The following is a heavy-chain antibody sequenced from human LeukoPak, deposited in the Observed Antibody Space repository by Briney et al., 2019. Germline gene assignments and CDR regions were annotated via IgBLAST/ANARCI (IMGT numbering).Heavy chain of an antibody. CDR3: ARGDCSYASCYHIGAFDI. Sequence: SETLSLTCAVYGGSFRGYYWSWIRQPPGEGLERRGEINNSGSTNYKPSLKSRVTISGDTSKNQFSLKLSSVTAADTAVYYCARGDCSYASCYHIGAFDIWGQGTMVTVSS. D-gene: IGHD2-2*01. CDR2: INNSGST. J-gene: IGHJ3*02. CDR1: GGSFRGYY. V-gene: IGHV4-34*01.